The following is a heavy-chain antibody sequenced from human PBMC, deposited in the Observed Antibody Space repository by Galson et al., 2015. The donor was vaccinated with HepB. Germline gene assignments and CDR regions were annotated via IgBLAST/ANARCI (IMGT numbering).Heavy chain of an antibody. Sequence: SLRLSCAASGFTFRNYAMSWVRQAPGKGLEWVSAITPSGGNTYSADSVKGRFTISRDNSKNTLFLQKTGLTADDTAIYYCARVHPEYTSGGYRQGLYYFDSWGQGTPVTVSS. D-gene: IGHD6-19*01. V-gene: IGHV3-23*01. J-gene: IGHJ4*02. CDR1: GFTFRNYA. CDR2: ITPSGGNT. CDR3: ARVHPEYTSGGYRQGLYYFDS.